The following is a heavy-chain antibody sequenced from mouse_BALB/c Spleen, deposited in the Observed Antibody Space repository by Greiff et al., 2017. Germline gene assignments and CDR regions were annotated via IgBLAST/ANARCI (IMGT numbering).Heavy chain of an antibody. CDR3: ARDGNFDV. V-gene: IGHV7-3*02. CDR2: IRNKANGYTT. CDR1: GFTFTDYY. Sequence: EVQGVESGGGLVQPGGSLRLSCATSGFTFTDYYMSWVRQPPGKALEWLGFIRNKANGYTTEYSASVKGRFTISRDNSQSILYLQMNTLRAEDSATYYCARDGNFDVWGAGTTVTVSS. J-gene: IGHJ1*01.